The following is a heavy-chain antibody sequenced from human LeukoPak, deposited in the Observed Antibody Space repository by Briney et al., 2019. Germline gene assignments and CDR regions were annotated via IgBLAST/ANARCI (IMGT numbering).Heavy chain of an antibody. CDR1: GYTFTGYY. Sequence: ASVKVSCKASGYTFTGYYMHWVRQATGQGLEWMGWMNPNSGNTGYAQKFQGRVTMTRNTSISTAYMELSSLRSEDTAVYYCARGRSSTSSFLWGSYSGGYYYYYMDVWGKGTTVTISS. J-gene: IGHJ6*03. CDR3: ARGRSSTSSFLWGSYSGGYYYYYMDV. V-gene: IGHV1-8*02. D-gene: IGHD2-2*01. CDR2: MNPNSGNT.